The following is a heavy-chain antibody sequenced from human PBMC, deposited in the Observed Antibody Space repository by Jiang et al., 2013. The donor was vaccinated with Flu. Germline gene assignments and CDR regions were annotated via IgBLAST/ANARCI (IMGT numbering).Heavy chain of an antibody. CDR1: GFSLSTSGVG. CDR3: AHRGDTAMVENWFDP. CDR2: IYWDDDK. J-gene: IGHJ5*02. V-gene: IGHV2-5*02. D-gene: IGHD5-18*01. Sequence: KPTQTLTLTCTFSGFSLSTSGVGVGWIRQPPGKALEWLALIYWDDDKRYSPSLKSRLTITKDTSKNQVVLTMTNMDPVDTATYYCAHRGDTAMVENWFDPWGQGTLVTVSS.